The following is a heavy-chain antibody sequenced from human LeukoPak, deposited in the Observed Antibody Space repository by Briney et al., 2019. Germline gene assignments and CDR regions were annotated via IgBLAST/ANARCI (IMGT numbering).Heavy chain of an antibody. V-gene: IGHV3-7*01. CDR3: ARTQYLPLDVFDI. D-gene: IGHD4-11*01. Sequence: GGSLRLSCAASGFTFSSYAMHWVRQAPGKGLEWVANIKQDGSEKYYVDSVKGRFTISRDNAKNSLYLQTNGLRAEDTAVYYCARTQYLPLDVFDIWGQGTLVTVSS. CDR2: IKQDGSEK. CDR1: GFTFSSYA. J-gene: IGHJ3*02.